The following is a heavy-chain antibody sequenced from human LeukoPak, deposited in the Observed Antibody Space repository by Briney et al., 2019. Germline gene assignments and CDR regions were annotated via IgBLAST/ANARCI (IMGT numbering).Heavy chain of an antibody. CDR3: ARGDDAYSSSSSQGY. V-gene: IGHV1-18*01. CDR1: GYTFTSYG. Sequence: ASVKVPCKASGYTFTSYGISWVRQAPGQGLEWMGWISAYNGNTNYAQKLQGRVTMTADTSTSTAYMELRSLRSDDTAVYYCARGDDAYSSSSSQGYWGQGTLVTVSS. J-gene: IGHJ4*02. CDR2: ISAYNGNT. D-gene: IGHD6-6*01.